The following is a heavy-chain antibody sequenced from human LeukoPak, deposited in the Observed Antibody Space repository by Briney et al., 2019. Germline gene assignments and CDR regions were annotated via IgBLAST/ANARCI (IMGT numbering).Heavy chain of an antibody. CDR3: ARAGPYDYVWGSYRYSPPIGDY. CDR1: GFTFSRHW. J-gene: IGHJ4*02. CDR2: IKQGGGET. Sequence: GGSLRLSCAGFGFTFSRHWMNWVRQAPGKGLEWEANIKQGGGETNYVGSVKGRFTISRDNAKNSLYLQMNSLRAEDTAVYYCARAGPYDYVWGSYRYSPPIGDYWGQGTLVTVSS. V-gene: IGHV3-7*01. D-gene: IGHD3-16*02.